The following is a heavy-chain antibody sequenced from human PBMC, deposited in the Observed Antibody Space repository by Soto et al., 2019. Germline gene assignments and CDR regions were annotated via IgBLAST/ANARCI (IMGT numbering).Heavy chain of an antibody. Sequence: QVQLQESGPGLVKPSETLSLTCTVSDGSISRDNWSWIRQPPGKGLEWIAYTDYGGNTNHNPSLKSRVPISVDTSKNQFSLKLRSVTAADTAVYYCARQLGNGWFDPWGQGNLVTVSS. V-gene: IGHV4-59*08. CDR3: ARQLGNGWFDP. J-gene: IGHJ5*02. D-gene: IGHD7-27*01. CDR1: DGSISRDN. CDR2: TDYGGNT.